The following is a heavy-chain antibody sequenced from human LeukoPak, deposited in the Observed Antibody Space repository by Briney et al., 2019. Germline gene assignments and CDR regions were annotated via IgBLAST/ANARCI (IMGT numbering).Heavy chain of an antibody. J-gene: IGHJ4*02. V-gene: IGHV3-30-3*01. CDR3: ARGIAAFDY. CDR1: GFTFSSYA. Sequence: PGGSLRLSCAASGFTFSSYAMHWARQALGKGLEWVAVISYDGSNKYYADSVKGRFTISRDNSKNTLYLQMNSLRAEDTAVYYCARGIAAFDYWGQGTLVTVSS. D-gene: IGHD6-6*01. CDR2: ISYDGSNK.